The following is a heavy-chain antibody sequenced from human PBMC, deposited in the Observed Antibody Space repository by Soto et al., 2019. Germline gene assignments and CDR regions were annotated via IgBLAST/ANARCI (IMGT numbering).Heavy chain of an antibody. D-gene: IGHD6-13*01. Sequence: TSETLSLTCTVSGGSISSYYWSWIRQPPGKGLEWIGYIYYSGSTNYNPSLKSRVTISVDTSKNQFSLKLSSVTAADTAVYYCARHPYSSSWSDYFDYWGQGTLVTVSS. CDR3: ARHPYSSSWSDYFDY. V-gene: IGHV4-59*08. CDR1: GGSISSYY. CDR2: IYYSGST. J-gene: IGHJ4*02.